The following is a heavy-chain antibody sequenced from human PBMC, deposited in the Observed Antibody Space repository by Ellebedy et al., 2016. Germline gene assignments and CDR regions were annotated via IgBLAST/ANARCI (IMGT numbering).Heavy chain of an antibody. J-gene: IGHJ4*02. D-gene: IGHD3-16*01. V-gene: IGHV4-31*03. CDR1: GGSISSGGYY. CDR2: IYYSGST. Sequence: SETLSLTCTVSGGSISSGGYYWGWIRQHPGKGLEWIGYIYYSGSTYYNPSLNSRVTISEDTSKNRFSLHLSSVTAADTAVYYCARGRWGDFDYWGQGALVTVSS. CDR3: ARGRWGDFDY.